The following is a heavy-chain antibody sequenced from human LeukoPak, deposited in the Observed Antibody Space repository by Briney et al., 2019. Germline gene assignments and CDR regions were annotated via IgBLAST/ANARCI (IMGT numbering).Heavy chain of an antibody. CDR3: ARVDGSVDY. CDR1: GYTLTELS. J-gene: IGHJ4*02. V-gene: IGHV1-8*03. CDR2: INTKSGMT. D-gene: IGHD3-22*01. Sequence: GASVKVSCKVSGYTLTELSMHWVRQATGQGLEWMGWINTKSGMTGHAQKFQGRITITKDTSISTVYMELSSLSSEDTAVYFCARVDGSVDYWGQGTLVTVSS.